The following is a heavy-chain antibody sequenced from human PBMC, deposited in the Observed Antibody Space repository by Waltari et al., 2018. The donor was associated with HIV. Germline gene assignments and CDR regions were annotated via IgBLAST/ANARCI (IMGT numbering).Heavy chain of an antibody. CDR1: GASISSGGYY. Sequence: QVQLQEPGPGLVKPAQTLSLTCTVSGASISSGGYYCTRLRHPPGKGLEWIGYIYYRGSTYYNPSLKSRVTISVDTSKNQFSLKLSSVTAADTAVYYCARDRGSGYDPDAFDIWGQGTMVTVSS. V-gene: IGHV4-31*03. CDR2: IYYRGST. J-gene: IGHJ3*02. CDR3: ARDRGSGYDPDAFDI. D-gene: IGHD5-12*01.